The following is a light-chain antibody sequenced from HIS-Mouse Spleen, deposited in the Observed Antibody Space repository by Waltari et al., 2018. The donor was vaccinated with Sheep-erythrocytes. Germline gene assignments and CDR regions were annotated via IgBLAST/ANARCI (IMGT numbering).Light chain of an antibody. V-gene: IGLV1-51*01. CDR2: DNN. Sequence: QSVLTQSPSVSAAPGQKVTISCSGSSSNIGHNSVTWYQQLPGTAPKLLIYDNNKRPSGIPDRFSGSKSGTSATLGITGLQTGDEADYYCGTWDSSLSAGVFGGGTKLTVL. CDR3: GTWDSSLSAGV. J-gene: IGLJ2*01. CDR1: SSNIGHNS.